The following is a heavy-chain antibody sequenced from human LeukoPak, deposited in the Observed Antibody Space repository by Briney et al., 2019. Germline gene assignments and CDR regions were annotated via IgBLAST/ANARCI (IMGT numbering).Heavy chain of an antibody. D-gene: IGHD4-17*01. J-gene: IGHJ3*02. CDR3: AREGARLYGDPTDAFDI. CDR1: GFTFSTYS. V-gene: IGHV3-21*01. CDR2: ISGSSSYI. Sequence: GGSLRLSCAASGFTFSTYSMNWVRQAPGKGREWVSSISGSSSYIHYADSVKGRFTISRDNAKNSLYLQMNSLRAEDTAVYYCAREGARLYGDPTDAFDIWGQGTMVTVSS.